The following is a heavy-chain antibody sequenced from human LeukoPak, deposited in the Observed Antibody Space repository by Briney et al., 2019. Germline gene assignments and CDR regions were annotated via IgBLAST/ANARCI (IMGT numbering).Heavy chain of an antibody. V-gene: IGHV3-48*01. D-gene: IGHD5-12*01. CDR3: ARVGGYAESDY. Sequence: GGSLRLSCAASGFTFSSYSMNWVRQAPGKGLEWVSYISSSSSTIYYADSVKGRFTISRDNAKNSLYLQMNSLRVEDTAVYYCARVGGYAESDYWGQGTLVTVSS. CDR2: ISSSSSTI. CDR1: GFTFSSYS. J-gene: IGHJ4*02.